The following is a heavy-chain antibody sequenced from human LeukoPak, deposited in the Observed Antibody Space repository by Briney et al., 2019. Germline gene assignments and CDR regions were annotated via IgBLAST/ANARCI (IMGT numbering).Heavy chain of an antibody. J-gene: IGHJ5*02. CDR3: AREGGGSGSYYLPTGWFDP. CDR2: IIPIFGTA. D-gene: IGHD3-10*01. CDR1: GGTFSSYA. Sequence: SVKVSCKASGGTFSSYAISWVRQAPGQGLEWMGGIIPIFGTANYAQKFQGWVTITADESTSPAYMELSSLRSEDTAVYYCAREGGGSGSYYLPTGWFDPWGQGTLVTVSS. V-gene: IGHV1-69*13.